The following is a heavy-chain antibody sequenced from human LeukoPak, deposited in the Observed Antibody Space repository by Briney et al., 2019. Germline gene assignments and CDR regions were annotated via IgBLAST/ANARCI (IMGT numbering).Heavy chain of an antibody. Sequence: GGSLRLSCTASEFTFNTYSMTWVRQAPGKGLEWISVISASGATKFYADSVKGRFSISRDNSKNTLYLQLSSLRVEDTAIYYCATKITIAAAVLWGQGTLVTVSS. CDR2: ISASGATK. CDR1: EFTFNTYS. V-gene: IGHV3-23*01. D-gene: IGHD6-25*01. CDR3: ATKITIAAAVL. J-gene: IGHJ4*02.